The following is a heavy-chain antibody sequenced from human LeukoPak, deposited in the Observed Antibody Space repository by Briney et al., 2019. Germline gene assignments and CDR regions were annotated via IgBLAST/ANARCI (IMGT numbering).Heavy chain of an antibody. D-gene: IGHD6-6*01. J-gene: IGHJ6*03. CDR3: ARVFLGSSSSWAYYYYYMDV. CDR1: GFTFSDYY. CDR2: ISSSGSTI. V-gene: IGHV3-11*01. Sequence: GGSLRLSCAASGFTFSDYYMSWIRQAPGKGLEWVSYISSSGSTIYYADSVEGRFTISRDNAKNSLYLQMNSLRAEDTAVYYCARVFLGSSSSWAYYYYYMDVWGKGTTVTVSS.